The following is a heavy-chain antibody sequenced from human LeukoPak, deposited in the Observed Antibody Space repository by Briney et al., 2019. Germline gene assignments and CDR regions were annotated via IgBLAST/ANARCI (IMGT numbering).Heavy chain of an antibody. CDR2: INPSGGST. D-gene: IGHD2-2*01. Sequence: ASVKVSCKASGYTFTSYYMHWVRQAPGQGLEWMGIINPSGGSTSYAQKFQGRVTMTEDTSTDTAYMELNSLRSEDTAVYYCARGQLWFDYWGQGTLVAVSS. J-gene: IGHJ5*01. V-gene: IGHV1-46*01. CDR1: GYTFTSYY. CDR3: ARGQLWFDY.